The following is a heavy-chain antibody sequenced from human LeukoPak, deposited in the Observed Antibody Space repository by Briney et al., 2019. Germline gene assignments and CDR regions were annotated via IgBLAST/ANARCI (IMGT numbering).Heavy chain of an antibody. J-gene: IGHJ4*02. CDR2: IKSETYGGTT. Sequence: AGGSLRLSCAASGFTFPNAWMSWVRQAPGKGLEWVGRIKSETYGGTTDYAAPVRGRFTISRDDSKNTLYLQMNSLKTDDTGLYYCRTWDSGLWGQGTLVTVSS. V-gene: IGHV3-15*01. CDR1: GFTFPNAW. CDR3: RTWDSGL. D-gene: IGHD3-10*01.